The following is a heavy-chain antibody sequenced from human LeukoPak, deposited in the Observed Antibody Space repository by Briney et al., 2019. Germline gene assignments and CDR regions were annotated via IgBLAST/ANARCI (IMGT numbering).Heavy chain of an antibody. J-gene: IGHJ4*02. CDR1: GFTFSSYS. D-gene: IGHD5-12*01. CDR3: ARGYSGYDPADY. V-gene: IGHV3-7*01. CDR2: VNQDGSGK. Sequence: QAGGSLRLSCAASGFTFSSYSMNWVRQAPGKGLEWVANVNQDGSGKYYVDSVKGRFTISRDNAKNTLYLQMNSLRAEDTAVYYCARGYSGYDPADYWGQGTLVTVSS.